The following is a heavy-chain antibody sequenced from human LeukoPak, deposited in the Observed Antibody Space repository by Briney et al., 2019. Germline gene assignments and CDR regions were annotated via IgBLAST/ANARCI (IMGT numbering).Heavy chain of an antibody. V-gene: IGHV3-13*04. J-gene: IGHJ4*02. CDR3: GRGGYSGYGPGLDN. D-gene: IGHD5-12*01. Sequence: GGSLRLSCAASGFIISSYDIHWVRQVTGKGLEWVSAINTAGDTYYSGSVEGRFTISRENAKNYLYIQMHRLRAGDTAVYDCGRGGYSGYGPGLDNWGQGTLVTVSS. CDR1: GFIISSYD. CDR2: INTAGDT.